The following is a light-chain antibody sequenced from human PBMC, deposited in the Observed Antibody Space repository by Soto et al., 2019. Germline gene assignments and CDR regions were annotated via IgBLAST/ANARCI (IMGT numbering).Light chain of an antibody. CDR1: QSVRSSY. Sequence: EIVLTQSPGTLSLSPGERATLACRASQSVRSSYLDWYQQKPGQAPRLLIYGASTRATGIPDRFSGSGSGTDFTLIISRLEPEDFAVYYCQQYGSSPRFTFGPGTKVDIK. V-gene: IGKV3-20*01. J-gene: IGKJ3*01. CDR2: GAS. CDR3: QQYGSSPRFT.